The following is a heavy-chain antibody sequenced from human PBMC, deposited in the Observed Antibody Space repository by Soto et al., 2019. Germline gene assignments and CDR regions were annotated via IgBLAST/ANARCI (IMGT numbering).Heavy chain of an antibody. CDR2: VNIDGRRP. D-gene: IGHD3-3*01. V-gene: IGHV3-74*01. Sequence: GGSLRLSCAASGFTFSSYWMHWVRQPPGKGRVWVSRVNIDGRRPSYVDSVKGRFTISRDNAKNTLYLKMNSLRAEETAVYYGARDTIFGVVYYGMDVWGQGTTVTVSS. J-gene: IGHJ6*02. CDR1: GFTFSSYW. CDR3: ARDTIFGVVYYGMDV.